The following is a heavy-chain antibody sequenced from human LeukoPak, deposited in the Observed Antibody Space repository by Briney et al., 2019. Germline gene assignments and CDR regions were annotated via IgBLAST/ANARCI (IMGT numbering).Heavy chain of an antibody. D-gene: IGHD6-13*01. CDR1: GGSISTYY. CDR3: ATRIAAAGREKGDPGFYFDY. Sequence: SSETLSLTCTVSGGSISTYYWSWIRQPPGKGLEWLGYIDYSGSTNYNPSLKSRVTISVDTSKNQFSLRLSSVTAADTATYYCATRIAAAGREKGDPGFYFDYWGQGTLVTVSS. CDR2: IDYSGST. V-gene: IGHV4-59*01. J-gene: IGHJ4*02.